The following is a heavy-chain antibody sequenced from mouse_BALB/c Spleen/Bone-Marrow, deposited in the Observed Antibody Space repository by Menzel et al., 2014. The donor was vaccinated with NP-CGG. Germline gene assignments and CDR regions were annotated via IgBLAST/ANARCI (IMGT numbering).Heavy chain of an antibody. CDR3: TRDLYDGYSYYAMDY. Sequence: EVHLVESGGGLVKPGGSLKLSCAASGFTFSSYTISWVRQTPEKRLEWVATISSVGIYTYYPDSVKGRFTISRDNAKNTLYLQMSSLKSEDTAMYYCTRDLYDGYSYYAMDYWGQGTSVTVSS. D-gene: IGHD2-3*01. V-gene: IGHV5-6-4*01. CDR1: GFTFSSYT. J-gene: IGHJ4*01. CDR2: ISSVGIYT.